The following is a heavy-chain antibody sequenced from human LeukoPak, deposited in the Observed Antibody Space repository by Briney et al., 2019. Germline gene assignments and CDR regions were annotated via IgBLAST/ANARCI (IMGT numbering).Heavy chain of an antibody. CDR2: IYHSGST. CDR1: GYSISSGYY. J-gene: IGHJ3*02. CDR3: ARSRREAFDI. Sequence: SETLSLTCTVSGYSISSGYYWGWIRQPPGKGLEWIGSIYHSGSTYYNPSLKSRVTISVDTSKNQFSLKLSSVTAADTAVYYCARSRREAFDIWGQGTMVTVSS. V-gene: IGHV4-38-2*02.